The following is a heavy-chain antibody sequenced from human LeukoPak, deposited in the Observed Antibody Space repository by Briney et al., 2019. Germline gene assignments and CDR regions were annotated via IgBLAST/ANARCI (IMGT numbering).Heavy chain of an antibody. CDR3: ARVPTWNDVSVDAFDI. J-gene: IGHJ3*02. V-gene: IGHV3-7*01. Sequence: GGSLRLSCAASGFTFSSYWMSWVRQAPGKRLEWVANIKQDGSEKYYVDSVKGRFTISRDNAKNSLYLQMNSLRAEDTAVYYCARVPTWNDVSVDAFDIWGQGTMVTVSS. CDR2: IKQDGSEK. D-gene: IGHD1-1*01. CDR1: GFTFSSYW.